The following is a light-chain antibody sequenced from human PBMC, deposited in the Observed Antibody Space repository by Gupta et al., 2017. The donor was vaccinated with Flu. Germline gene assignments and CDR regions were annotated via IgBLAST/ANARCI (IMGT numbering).Light chain of an antibody. V-gene: IGKV1-39*01. Sequence: RVSITCRAGQNSKGALNWFQQKAGEAPKLLISGTSRLRSGVPSRFSGSSSGTEVTLTIISLQPEDSATYYCQESYSSPPASTFGQGTKVEIK. CDR3: QESYSSPPAST. J-gene: IGKJ2*02. CDR1: QNSKGA. CDR2: GTS.